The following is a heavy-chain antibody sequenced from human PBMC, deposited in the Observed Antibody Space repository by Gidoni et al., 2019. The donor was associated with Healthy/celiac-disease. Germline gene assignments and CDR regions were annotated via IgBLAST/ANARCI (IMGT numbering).Heavy chain of an antibody. J-gene: IGHJ4*02. Sequence: QVQLQESGPGLVKLSETLSLPCTVSGYSLCSGYYWGWIRQPPGKGLEWIGSIYHSGSTYYNPSLKSRVTISVDTSKNQFSLKLSSVTAADTAVYYCARGGWYVPTLGPYFDYWGQGTLVTVSS. CDR2: IYHSGST. CDR1: GYSLCSGYY. D-gene: IGHD6-19*01. V-gene: IGHV4-38-2*02. CDR3: ARGGWYVPTLGPYFDY.